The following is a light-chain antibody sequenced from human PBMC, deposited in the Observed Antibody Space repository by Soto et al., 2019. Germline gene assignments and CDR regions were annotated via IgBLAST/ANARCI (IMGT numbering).Light chain of an antibody. CDR2: DAS. CDR3: QQYNVYSRT. Sequence: DIQMSQSLATLSEYETDRFNNPCRASQNSGSWLAWYQQKPEKAPKLLIYDASSLQGGVPSRFSGSGSGTEFTLTISSLQPDDFATYYCQQYNVYSRTFGQGPKVDIK. J-gene: IGKJ1*01. V-gene: IGKV1-5*01. CDR1: QNSGSW.